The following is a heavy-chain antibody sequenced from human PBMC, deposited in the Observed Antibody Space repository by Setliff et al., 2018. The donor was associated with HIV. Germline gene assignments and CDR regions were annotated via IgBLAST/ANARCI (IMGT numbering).Heavy chain of an antibody. D-gene: IGHD3-10*01. V-gene: IGHV4-4*07. CDR3: ARDTWFGESEDPFYYYMDV. Sequence: PSETLSLTCTVSGGSISSNYWSWIRQSAGKGLEWIGRISASGTTVYNPSLKSRVIMSVDTSKKYFALRVTSVTAADSAVYYCARDTWFGESEDPFYYYMDVWGKGTTVTVSS. CDR2: ISASGTT. CDR1: GGSISSNY. J-gene: IGHJ6*03.